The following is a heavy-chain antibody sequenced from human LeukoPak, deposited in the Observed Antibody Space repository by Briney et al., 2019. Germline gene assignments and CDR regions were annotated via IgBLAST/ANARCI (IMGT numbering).Heavy chain of an antibody. V-gene: IGHV3-30*18. Sequence: PGRSLRLSCAASGFTFSSYGMHWVRQAPGKGLEWAAVISYDGSNKYYADSVKGRFTISRDNSKNTLYLQMNSLRAEDTAVYYCAKDSLRYCSSTSCYTQIDYWGQGTLVTVSS. J-gene: IGHJ4*02. CDR1: GFTFSSYG. CDR3: AKDSLRYCSSTSCYTQIDY. CDR2: ISYDGSNK. D-gene: IGHD2-2*02.